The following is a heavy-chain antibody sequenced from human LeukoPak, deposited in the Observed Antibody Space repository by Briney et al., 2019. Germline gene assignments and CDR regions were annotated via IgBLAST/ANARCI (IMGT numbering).Heavy chain of an antibody. D-gene: IGHD1-26*01. V-gene: IGHV3-7*01. CDR1: GFSFSNYW. J-gene: IGHJ4*02. CDR2: IDQDGSEN. CDR3: ARDKIVGATHFDY. Sequence: GGSLRLSCAASGFSFSNYWMSWVRQAPGKGLEWVANIDQDGSENYYVDSVKGRFTISRDNARNSLYLQMNSLRAEDTAVYYCARDKIVGATHFDYWGQGTLVTVSS.